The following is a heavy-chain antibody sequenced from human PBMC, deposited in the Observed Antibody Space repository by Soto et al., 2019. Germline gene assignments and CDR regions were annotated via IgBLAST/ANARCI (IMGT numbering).Heavy chain of an antibody. J-gene: IGHJ4*02. V-gene: IGHV4-59*08. D-gene: IGHD3-16*01. CDR2: IYNGGST. CDR3: ASKPWGSGAFEF. Sequence: QVQLQESGPGLVKPSETLSLTCNVSGASINNYYWNWIRQPPGKGLEWIGIIYNGGSTKYNPSLKSRVTISEDTSRNQFSLQLSSVTAADTAVYYCASKPWGSGAFEFWGLGTLVSVSS. CDR1: GASINNYY.